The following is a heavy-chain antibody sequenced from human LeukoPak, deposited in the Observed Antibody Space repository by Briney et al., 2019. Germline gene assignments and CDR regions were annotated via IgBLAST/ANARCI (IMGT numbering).Heavy chain of an antibody. J-gene: IGHJ4*02. Sequence: GGSLRLSCAASGFTVTTNYMTWVRQAPGKGLEWVSVIYSGDRTYYAESLKGRFTISRDNSKNTLYIQMNSLRIEDTAIYYCARGGDWNDFAYWGQGTLVTVSS. CDR1: GFTVTTNY. D-gene: IGHD1-1*01. CDR3: ARGGDWNDFAY. V-gene: IGHV3-66*02. CDR2: IYSGDRT.